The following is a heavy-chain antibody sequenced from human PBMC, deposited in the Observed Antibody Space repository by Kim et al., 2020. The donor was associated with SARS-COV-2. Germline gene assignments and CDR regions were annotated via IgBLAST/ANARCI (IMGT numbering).Heavy chain of an antibody. J-gene: IGHJ4*02. Sequence: GGSLRLSCTASGFAFSSYWMTWIRQVPGKGLEWVANIKQDGSETYYVDSVKGRFTISRNNAQNSLYLQMNSLRGDDPAVYYCGGGARHDYWGQGALVTVSS. CDR1: GFAFSSYW. V-gene: IGHV3-7*01. D-gene: IGHD1-26*01. CDR2: IKQDGSET. CDR3: GGGARHDY.